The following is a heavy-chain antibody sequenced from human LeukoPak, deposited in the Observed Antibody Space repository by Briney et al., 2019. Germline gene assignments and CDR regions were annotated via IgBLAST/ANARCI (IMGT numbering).Heavy chain of an antibody. Sequence: KPSETLSLTRTVSGGSISNSTYYWGWIRQPPGKGPEWIGTIYYSGSTYYNPSLKSRVTISGDASKNHFSLNLTSMTAADTAVYYCARLPKGLYDYAYWGQGTLVTVSS. J-gene: IGHJ4*02. D-gene: IGHD2/OR15-2a*01. V-gene: IGHV4-39*02. CDR2: IYYSGST. CDR3: ARLPKGLYDYAY. CDR1: GGSISNSTYY.